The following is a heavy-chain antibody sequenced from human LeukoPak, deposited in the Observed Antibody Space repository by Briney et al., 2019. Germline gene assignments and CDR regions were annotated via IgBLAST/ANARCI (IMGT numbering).Heavy chain of an antibody. CDR2: FDPEDGET. CDR3: ATRAGSYEWFDP. D-gene: IGHD3-10*01. V-gene: IGHV1-24*01. Sequence: ASVKFSCKVSGYTLTELSMHWVRQAPGKGLEWMGGFDPEDGETIYAQKFQGRVTMTEDTSTDTAYMELSSLRSEDTAVYYCATRAGSYEWFDPWGQGTLVTVSS. CDR1: GYTLTELS. J-gene: IGHJ5*02.